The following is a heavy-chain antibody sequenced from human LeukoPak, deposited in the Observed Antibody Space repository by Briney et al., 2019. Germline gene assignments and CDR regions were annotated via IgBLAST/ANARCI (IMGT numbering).Heavy chain of an antibody. D-gene: IGHD3-22*01. CDR1: GGSISSGSYY. CDR3: ARDDGGYYLNWFDP. CDR2: IYTSGST. J-gene: IGHJ5*02. Sequence: SQTLSLTCTVSGGSISSGSYYWSWIRQPAGKGLEWIGRIYTSGSTNYNPSLKSRVTISVDTSKNQFSLKLSSVTAADTAVYYCARDDGGYYLNWFDPWGQGTPVTVSS. V-gene: IGHV4-61*02.